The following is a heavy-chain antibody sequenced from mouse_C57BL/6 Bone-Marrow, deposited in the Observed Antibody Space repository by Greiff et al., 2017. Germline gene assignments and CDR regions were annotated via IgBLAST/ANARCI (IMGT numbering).Heavy chain of an antibody. CDR2: ISYDGSN. V-gene: IGHV3-6*01. CDR3: ARITTVVPHYFDD. D-gene: IGHD1-1*01. J-gene: IGHJ2*01. Sequence: ESGPGLVKPSQSLSLTCSVTGYSITSGYYWNWIRQFPGNKLEWMGYISYDGSNNYNPSLKNRISITRDTSKNQFFLKLNSVTTEDTATYYCARITTVVPHYFDDWGQGTTLTVSS. CDR1: GYSITSGYY.